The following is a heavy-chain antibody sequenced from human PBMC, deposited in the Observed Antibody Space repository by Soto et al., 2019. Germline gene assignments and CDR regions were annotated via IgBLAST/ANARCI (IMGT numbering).Heavy chain of an antibody. V-gene: IGHV3-9*01. CDR3: AKDYYDSSGYPLGLFDY. D-gene: IGHD3-22*01. CDR1: GFTFDDYA. CDR2: ISWNSGSI. J-gene: IGHJ4*02. Sequence: EVQLVESGGGLVQPGRSLRLSCAASGFTFDDYAMHWVRQAPGKGLEWVSGISWNSGSIGYADSVKGRFTISRDNSKNTLYLQMNSLRAEDTAVYYCAKDYYDSSGYPLGLFDYWGQGTLVTVSS.